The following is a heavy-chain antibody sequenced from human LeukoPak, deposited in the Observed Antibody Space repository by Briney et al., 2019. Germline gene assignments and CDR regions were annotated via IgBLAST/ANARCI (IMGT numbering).Heavy chain of an antibody. CDR1: GYTFTNFG. CDR3: ARDRDYGDYNTQDLFVY. Sequence: ASVKVSCKASGYTFTNFGISWVRQAPGQGLEWMGWISAYNGNTNYAQRLQGRVTMTTDTSTSTAYMELRSLRSDDTAVFYCARDRDYGDYNTQDLFVYWGQGTLVTVSS. V-gene: IGHV1-18*01. J-gene: IGHJ4*02. CDR2: ISAYNGNT. D-gene: IGHD4-17*01.